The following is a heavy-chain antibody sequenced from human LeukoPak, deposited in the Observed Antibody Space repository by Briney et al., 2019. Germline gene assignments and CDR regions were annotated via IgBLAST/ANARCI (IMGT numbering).Heavy chain of an antibody. Sequence: GGSLRLSCAASGFTFDDYAMHWVRQAPGKGLEWVSLIGGDGGSTYYADSVKGRFTISRDNSKNSLYLQMNSLRTEGTALYYCAKDMNDFWSGYSSFDYWGQGTLVTVSS. D-gene: IGHD3-3*01. CDR1: GFTFDDYA. V-gene: IGHV3-43*02. J-gene: IGHJ4*02. CDR2: IGGDGGST. CDR3: AKDMNDFWSGYSSFDY.